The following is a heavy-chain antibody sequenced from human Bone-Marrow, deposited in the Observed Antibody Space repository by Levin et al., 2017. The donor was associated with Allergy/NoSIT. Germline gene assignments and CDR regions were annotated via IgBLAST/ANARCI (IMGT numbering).Heavy chain of an antibody. CDR3: AGQYSDILTGYTGWFLDI. CDR2: IDPSDSYT. CDR1: GYSFTTYW. D-gene: IGHD3-9*01. Sequence: GESLKISCQGSGYSFTTYWITWVRQMPGKGLEWLGRIDPSDSYTNYSPSFEGHVTISVDKSISTVYLQWSGLTAAATAMYYCAGQYSDILTGYTGWFLDIWGQGTPVTVSS. V-gene: IGHV5-10-1*01. J-gene: IGHJ3*02.